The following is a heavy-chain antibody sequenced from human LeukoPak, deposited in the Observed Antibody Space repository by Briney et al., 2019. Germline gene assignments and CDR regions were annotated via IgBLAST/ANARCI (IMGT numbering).Heavy chain of an antibody. D-gene: IGHD6-13*01. CDR2: IYYTGST. Sequence: PSETLSLTCTVSGDSISGHYWSWIRQPPGKGLEWIGNIYYTGSTKYNPSLKSRIAISVDPSKNQFSLRLTSVTAADTAVYYCAKIAAGTNHYWGQGTLVTVSS. V-gene: IGHV4-59*08. J-gene: IGHJ4*02. CDR3: AKIAAGTNHY. CDR1: GDSISGHY.